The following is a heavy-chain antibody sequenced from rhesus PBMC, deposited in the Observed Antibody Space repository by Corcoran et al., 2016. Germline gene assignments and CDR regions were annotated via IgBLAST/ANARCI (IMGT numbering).Heavy chain of an antibody. D-gene: IGHD6-43*01. Sequence: QVQLVQSGAEIKQPGASVKLSCKASGYTFTNYYMHWVRQAPVQGLEWIGLISPYNGNKGVAQNYQGRVTINTDTSTTTGYMELSSLRSEDTAVYYCTREGAAATFGFDYWGQGVQVTVSS. V-gene: IGHV1-1*01. CDR2: ISPYNGNK. J-gene: IGHJ4*01. CDR1: GYTFTNYY. CDR3: TREGAAATFGFDY.